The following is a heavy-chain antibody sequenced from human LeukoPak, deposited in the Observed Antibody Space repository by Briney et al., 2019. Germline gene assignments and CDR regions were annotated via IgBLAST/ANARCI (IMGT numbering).Heavy chain of an antibody. Sequence: GESLKISCKGSGYSFSDFWIGWVRQMPGKGLEWMGIIYPGDSDTRYSPSFQGQVTISADKSISTAYLQWSSLKASDTAMYYCARPFYYGSGSRDYWGQGTLVTVSS. CDR3: ARPFYYGSGSRDY. V-gene: IGHV5-51*01. CDR2: IYPGDSDT. J-gene: IGHJ4*02. D-gene: IGHD3-10*01. CDR1: GYSFSDFW.